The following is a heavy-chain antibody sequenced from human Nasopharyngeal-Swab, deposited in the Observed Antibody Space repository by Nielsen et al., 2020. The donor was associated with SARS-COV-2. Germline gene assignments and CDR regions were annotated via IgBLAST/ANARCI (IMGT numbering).Heavy chain of an antibody. CDR3: ARENPGEQPAGRHFDY. Sequence: GESLKIYCAASGFTFSDYYMSWIRQAAGKGLEWVSYISSSGSTIYYADSVKGRFTISRDNAKNSLYLQMNSLRAEDTAVYYCARENPGEQPAGRHFDYWGQGTLVTVSS. CDR2: ISSSGSTI. D-gene: IGHD3-10*01. CDR1: GFTFSDYY. V-gene: IGHV3-11*04. J-gene: IGHJ4*02.